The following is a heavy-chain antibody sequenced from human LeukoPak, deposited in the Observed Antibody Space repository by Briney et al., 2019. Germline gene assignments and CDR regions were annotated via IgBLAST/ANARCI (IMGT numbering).Heavy chain of an antibody. D-gene: IGHD2-8*01. J-gene: IGHJ5*02. CDR1: GFTFSSYA. CDR3: AQDVPIERVPGVGPGS. Sequence: PGGSLRLSCAASGFTFSSYAMSWVRQAPGKGLEWVSAISGSGGSTYYADSVKGRFTISRDNSKNTVYLQMSSLTTEDTAVYFCAQDVPIERVPGVGPGSWGQGTLVTVSS. CDR2: ISGSGGST. V-gene: IGHV3-23*01.